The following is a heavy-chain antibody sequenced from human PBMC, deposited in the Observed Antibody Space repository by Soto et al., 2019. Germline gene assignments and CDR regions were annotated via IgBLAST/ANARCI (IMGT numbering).Heavy chain of an antibody. Sequence: HPGGSLRLSCAASGFTFSSYGMHWFRQAPGKGLEWVAVIWYDGSNKYYADSVKGRFTISRDNSKNTLYLQMNSLRAEDTAVYYCASLVEYSSSRPRGPTGGALPLNDHDAFDIWGQGTMVTVSS. V-gene: IGHV3-33*01. CDR1: GFTFSSYG. J-gene: IGHJ3*02. CDR2: IWYDGSNK. D-gene: IGHD6-6*01. CDR3: ASLVEYSSSRPRGPTGGALPLNDHDAFDI.